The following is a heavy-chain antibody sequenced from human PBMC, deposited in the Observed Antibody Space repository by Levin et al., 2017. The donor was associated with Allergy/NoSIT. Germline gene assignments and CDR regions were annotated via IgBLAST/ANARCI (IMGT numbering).Heavy chain of an antibody. Sequence: GGSLRLSCAASGFTVSNYAISWVRQAPGKGLEWVSTISASGGSTYYADSVKGRFTISRDNSKNTLYLQMNSLRAEDTGMYYCAKGLRRDIPDAWGQGTTVTVSS. CDR1: GFTVSNYA. V-gene: IGHV3-23*01. D-gene: IGHD2-15*01. CDR2: ISASGGST. CDR3: AKGLRRDIPDA. J-gene: IGHJ6*02.